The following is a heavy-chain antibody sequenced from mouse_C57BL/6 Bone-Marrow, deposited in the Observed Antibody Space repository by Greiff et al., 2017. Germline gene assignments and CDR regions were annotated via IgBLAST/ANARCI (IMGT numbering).Heavy chain of an antibody. CDR1: GFTINDYY. Sequence: VQLKESGAELVKPGASVKLSCTASGFTINDYYMHWVKQRPDQGLEWIGRIDPEDGETKYAPKFQGKATITADTSSNTAYLQLNSLTSEDTAVYYCARDEFYAMDYWGQGTSVTVSS. J-gene: IGHJ4*01. V-gene: IGHV14-2*01. CDR3: ARDEFYAMDY. CDR2: IDPEDGET.